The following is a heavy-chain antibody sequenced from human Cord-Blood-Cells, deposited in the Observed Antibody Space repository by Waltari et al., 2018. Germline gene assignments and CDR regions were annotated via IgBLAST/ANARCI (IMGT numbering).Heavy chain of an antibody. D-gene: IGHD2-8*01. V-gene: IGHV1-24*01. CDR1: GYTLTELS. CDR3: ATVGYCTNGVCYIDDAFDI. J-gene: IGHJ3*02. Sequence: QVQLVQSGAEVKKPGASVKVSCKVPGYTLTELSMHWVRQAPGKGLEWMGGFDPEDGETIYAQKFQGRVTMTEDTSTDTAYMELSSLRSEDTAVYYCATVGYCTNGVCYIDDAFDIWGQGTMVTVSS. CDR2: FDPEDGET.